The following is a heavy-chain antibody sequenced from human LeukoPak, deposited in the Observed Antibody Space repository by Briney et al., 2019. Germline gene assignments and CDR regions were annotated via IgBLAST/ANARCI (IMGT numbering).Heavy chain of an antibody. J-gene: IGHJ4*02. D-gene: IGHD4-23*01. CDR3: ARYSDGGSSDYFDY. CDR1: GGTFSRYA. V-gene: IGHV1-69*04. Sequence: SVKVSCKASGGTFSRYAISWVRQAPGQGLEWMGRIIPILGIANYAQKFQGRVTITADKSTSTAYMELSSLRSEDTAVYYCARYSDGGSSDYFDYWGQGTLVTVSS. CDR2: IIPILGIA.